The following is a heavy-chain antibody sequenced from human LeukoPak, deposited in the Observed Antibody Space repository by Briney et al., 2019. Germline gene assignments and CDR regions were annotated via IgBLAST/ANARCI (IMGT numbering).Heavy chain of an antibody. D-gene: IGHD1-26*01. CDR2: IYTSGST. Sequence: PSETLSLTCTVSGGSISSYYWSWIRQPAGKGLEWIGRIYTSGSTNYNPSLKSRVTMSVDTSKNQFSLKLSSVTAADTAVYYCARGPSVYSGSYRTFDYWGQGTLVTVSS. CDR1: GGSISSYY. V-gene: IGHV4-4*07. J-gene: IGHJ4*02. CDR3: ARGPSVYSGSYRTFDY.